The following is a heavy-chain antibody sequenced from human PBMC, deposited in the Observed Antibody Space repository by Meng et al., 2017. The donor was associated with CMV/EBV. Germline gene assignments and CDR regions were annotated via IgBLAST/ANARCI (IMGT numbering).Heavy chain of an antibody. V-gene: IGHV1-69*05. D-gene: IGHD1-1*01. J-gene: IGHJ4*02. CDR2: IIPIFGTA. CDR1: GGTFSSYA. CDR3: AREGTGTTSWGY. Sequence: SVKVSCKASGGTFSSYAISWVRQAPGQGLEWMGGIIPIFGTANYAQKFQGRVTITTDESTSTAYMELSSLRSEDTAVYYCAREGTGTTSWGYWGQGTLVTVSS.